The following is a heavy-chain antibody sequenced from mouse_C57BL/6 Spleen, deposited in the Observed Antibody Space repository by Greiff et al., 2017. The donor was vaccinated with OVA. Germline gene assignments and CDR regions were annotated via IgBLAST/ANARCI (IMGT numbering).Heavy chain of an antibody. CDR3: TRTASGDYYAMDY. D-gene: IGHD6-2*01. V-gene: IGHV1-5*01. CDR1: GYTFTSYW. J-gene: IGHJ4*01. Sequence: VHVKQSGTVLARPGASVKMSCKTSGYTFTSYWMHWVKQRPGQGLEWIGAIYPGNSDTSYNQKFKGKAKLTAVTSASTAYMELSSLTNEDSAVYYCTRTASGDYYAMDYWGQGTSVTVSS. CDR2: IYPGNSDT.